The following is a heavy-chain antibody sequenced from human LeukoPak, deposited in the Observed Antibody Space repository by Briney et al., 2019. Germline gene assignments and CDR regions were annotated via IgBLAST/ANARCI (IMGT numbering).Heavy chain of an antibody. CDR2: ISYSGST. CDR3: ARGSRRLADFHY. D-gene: IGHD6-19*01. J-gene: IGHJ4*02. Sequence: SETLSLTCAVYGGSFSDYYWNCIRQPPGKGLGWIGTISYSGSTYYNPSLQSRVTISVDTSKNQFSLELSSVTAANTAVYYCARGSRRLADFHYWGQGTLVTVSS. CDR1: GGSFSDYY. V-gene: IGHV4-34*01.